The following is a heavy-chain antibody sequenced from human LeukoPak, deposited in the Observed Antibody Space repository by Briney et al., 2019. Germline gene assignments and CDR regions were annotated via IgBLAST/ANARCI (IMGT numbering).Heavy chain of an antibody. CDR2: ISSSSSYI. J-gene: IGHJ4*02. V-gene: IGHV3-21*01. D-gene: IGHD3-10*01. CDR1: GFTFSTYN. CDR3: ARDSSPQGFFFFDY. Sequence: GGSLRLSCAASGFTFSTYNMNWVRQAPGKGLEWVACISSSSSYIYYADSVKGRFTLSRDNAKNSLFLQMNSLRAEDTALYYCARDSSPQGFFFFDYWGQGTLVTVS.